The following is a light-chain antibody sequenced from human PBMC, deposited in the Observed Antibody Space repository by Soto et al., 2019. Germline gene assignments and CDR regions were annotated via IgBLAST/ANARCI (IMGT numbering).Light chain of an antibody. J-gene: IGKJ3*01. CDR3: QHRNNRPFS. CDR1: QSVNNY. Sequence: EIVLTQSPATLSLSPGERATLSCRASQSVNNYLAWYQQRPGQAPRLLIYDASNRATGIPGRFSGSGSGTDFTLTISSLEPEDFAVYYCQHRNNRPFSFGPGTKGDIK. V-gene: IGKV3-11*01. CDR2: DAS.